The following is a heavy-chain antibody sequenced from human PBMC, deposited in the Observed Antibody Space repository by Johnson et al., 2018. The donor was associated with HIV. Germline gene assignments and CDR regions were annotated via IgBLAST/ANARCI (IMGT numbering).Heavy chain of an antibody. J-gene: IGHJ3*01. Sequence: EVQLVESGGGVVQPGRSLRLSCVASGFTFSSYAMHWVRQAPGKGLVWVSRIHSDGSSTSYADSVKGRFTISRDNAKNTLYLQMNSLKTEDTAVYYCARGYGVYATSFDVWGQGTVVAVSS. CDR3: ARGYGVYATSFDV. V-gene: IGHV3-74*02. CDR2: IHSDGSST. D-gene: IGHD5/OR15-5a*01. CDR1: GFTFSSYA.